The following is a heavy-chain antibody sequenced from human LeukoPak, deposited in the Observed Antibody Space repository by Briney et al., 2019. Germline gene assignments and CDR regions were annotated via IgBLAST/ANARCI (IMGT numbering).Heavy chain of an antibody. CDR2: VSSSSAYI. Sequence: PGGSLRLSCAASGFTFSSYSMNWVRQAPGKGLEWVSSVSSSSAYIYYADSVKGRFTISRDNAKNSLYLQMNSLRAEDTAVYYCARDLGYCRGGSCYSGPNHNWFDPWSQGTLVTVSS. V-gene: IGHV3-21*01. CDR1: GFTFSSYS. CDR3: ARDLGYCRGGSCYSGPNHNWFDP. D-gene: IGHD2-15*01. J-gene: IGHJ5*02.